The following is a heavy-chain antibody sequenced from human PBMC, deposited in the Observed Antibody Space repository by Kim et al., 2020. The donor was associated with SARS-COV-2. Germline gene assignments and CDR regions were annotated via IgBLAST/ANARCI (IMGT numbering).Heavy chain of an antibody. CDR1: GFTFSSYS. V-gene: IGHV3-21*01. CDR2: ISSSSSYI. J-gene: IGHJ6*02. Sequence: GGSMRLSCAASGFTFSSYSMNWVRQAPGKGLEWVSSISSSSSYIYYADSVKGRFTISRDNAKNSLYLQMNSLRAEDTAVYYCARDRVFLGGMDVWGQGTTVTVSS. CDR3: ARDRVFLGGMDV. D-gene: IGHD3-10*01.